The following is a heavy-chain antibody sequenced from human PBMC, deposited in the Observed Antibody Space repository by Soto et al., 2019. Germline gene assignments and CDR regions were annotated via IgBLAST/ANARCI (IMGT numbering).Heavy chain of an antibody. V-gene: IGHV4-34*01. Sequence: QVQLQQWGAGLLKPSETLSLTCGVYGGSFSDYYWSWIRQPPGKGLEWIGEISHSGSTNYNPSLKSRIPTPVDTATNPFPRKLSSVTAADTAVYYCAIRYRSSSKYFHRWGQGTLVTVSS. CDR2: ISHSGST. CDR1: GGSFSDYY. J-gene: IGHJ1*01. D-gene: IGHD6-13*01. CDR3: AIRYRSSSKYFHR.